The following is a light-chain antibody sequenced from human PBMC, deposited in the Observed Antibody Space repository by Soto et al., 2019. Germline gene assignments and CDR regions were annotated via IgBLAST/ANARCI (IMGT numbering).Light chain of an antibody. V-gene: IGLV2-14*03. CDR2: DVS. Sequence: QSALTQPASVSGSPRQSITISCTGISADDSSSNFVSWYQHRPGKAPRLLLYDVSHRPSGVSNRFSGSKAGDTASLTISGLQLEDEADYYCTSYRRGPLYVFGSGTQLTVL. J-gene: IGLJ7*01. CDR1: SADDSSSNF. CDR3: TSYRRGPLYV.